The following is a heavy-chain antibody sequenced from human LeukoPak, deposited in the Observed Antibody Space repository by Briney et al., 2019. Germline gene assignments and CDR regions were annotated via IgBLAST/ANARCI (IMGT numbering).Heavy chain of an antibody. Sequence: ASVKVSCKASGYIFTDYYMHWVRQAPGQELGWMGRINPNSGGTNYAQKFQGRVTMTRDTSISTAYTELSSLRSEDTATYYCARDQNSFFVVVPAAVDYWGQGTLVTVSS. J-gene: IGHJ4*02. V-gene: IGHV1/OR15-1*02. D-gene: IGHD2-2*01. CDR1: GYIFTDYY. CDR3: ARDQNSFFVVVPAAVDY. CDR2: INPNSGGT.